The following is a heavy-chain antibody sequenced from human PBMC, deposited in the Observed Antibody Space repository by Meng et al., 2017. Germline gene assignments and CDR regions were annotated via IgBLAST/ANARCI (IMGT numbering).Heavy chain of an antibody. CDR3: ATEYVDAFDI. Sequence: VQVVESGGGVVQPGGSLRVSCAASGFTFSSYAMSWVRQAPGKGLEWVAVISYDGSNKYYADSVKGRFTISRDNSKNTLYLQMNSLRAEDTAVYYCATEYVDAFDIWGQGTMVTVSS. D-gene: IGHD2-8*01. J-gene: IGHJ3*02. CDR1: GFTFSSYA. CDR2: ISYDGSNK. V-gene: IGHV3-30*01.